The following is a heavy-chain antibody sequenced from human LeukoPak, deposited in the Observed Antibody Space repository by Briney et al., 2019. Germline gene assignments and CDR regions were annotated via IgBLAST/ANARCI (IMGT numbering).Heavy chain of an antibody. D-gene: IGHD3-22*01. Sequence: PSETLSLTCTVSGGSISSSSYYWSWIRQPAGKGLEWIGRIYTSGSTNYNPSLKSRVTISVDTSKNQFSLKLSSVTAADTAVYYCARDLRYYDSSGYAYWYFDLWGRGTLVTVSS. CDR3: ARDLRYYDSSGYAYWYFDL. CDR1: GGSISSSSYY. V-gene: IGHV4-61*02. CDR2: IYTSGST. J-gene: IGHJ2*01.